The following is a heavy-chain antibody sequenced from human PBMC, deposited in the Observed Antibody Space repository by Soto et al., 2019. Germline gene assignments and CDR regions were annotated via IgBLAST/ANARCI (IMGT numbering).Heavy chain of an antibody. V-gene: IGHV1-18*01. D-gene: IGHD3-3*01. CDR1: GYTFRNYG. J-gene: IGHJ4*02. CDR3: ARDLVSGSDFWRAYNGGYFDY. CDR2: ISPYNGNT. Sequence: ASGKVSCKASGYTFRNYGITWVRQAPGQGLEWMAWISPYNGNTNYAQDLQGRVTMTTDTSTSTAYMELRSLTSEDTAIYYCARDLVSGSDFWRAYNGGYFDYWGQGTLVTVSS.